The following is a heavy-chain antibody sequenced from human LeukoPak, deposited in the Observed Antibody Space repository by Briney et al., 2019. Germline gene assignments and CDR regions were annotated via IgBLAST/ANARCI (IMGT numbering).Heavy chain of an antibody. CDR2: IGISSSTI. CDR3: ARDSGYAFDI. CDR1: GFTFSSYS. J-gene: IGHJ3*02. Sequence: PGGSLRLSCAASGFTFSSYSMNWVRQAPGKGLEWVSYIGISSSTIDYADSVKGRFTISRDNAKNSLYLQMNSLRAEDTAVYYCARDSGYAFDIWGQGTMVTASS. V-gene: IGHV3-48*01. D-gene: IGHD1-26*01.